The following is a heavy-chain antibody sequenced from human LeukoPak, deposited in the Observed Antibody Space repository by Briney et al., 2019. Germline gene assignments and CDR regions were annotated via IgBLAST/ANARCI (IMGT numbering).Heavy chain of an antibody. CDR1: GFTFSDYY. CDR3: AKDGDSSGWYFDY. D-gene: IGHD6-19*01. CDR2: ISGSGGST. J-gene: IGHJ4*02. Sequence: GGSLRPSCAASGFTFSDYYMSWVRQAPGKGLEWVSAISGSGGSTYYADSVKGRFTISRDNSKNTLYLQMNSLRAEDTAVYYCAKDGDSSGWYFDYWGQGTLVTVSS. V-gene: IGHV3-23*01.